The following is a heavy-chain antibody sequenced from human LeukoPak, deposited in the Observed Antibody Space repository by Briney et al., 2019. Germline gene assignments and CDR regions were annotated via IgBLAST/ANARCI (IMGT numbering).Heavy chain of an antibody. Sequence: PSETLFLTCTVSGGSINSPNSYWGWIRQPPGKGLEWIGSIFHDGTTYYSPSLKSRVTVSVDTSLNQFSLSLMSMTAADTAVYYCARRVVAGTTVDFWGQGNLVTVSS. CDR2: IFHDGTT. J-gene: IGHJ4*02. CDR1: GGSINSPNSY. D-gene: IGHD1-1*01. CDR3: ARRVVAGTTVDF. V-gene: IGHV4-39*01.